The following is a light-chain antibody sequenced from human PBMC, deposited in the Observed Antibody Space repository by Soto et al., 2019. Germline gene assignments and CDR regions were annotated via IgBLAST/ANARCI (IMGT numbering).Light chain of an antibody. J-gene: IGKJ1*01. CDR1: QSFSSSF. CDR2: GAS. CDR3: QQYGSSPRT. V-gene: IGKV3-20*01. Sequence: EIVLTQSPGTPSLSPGERATLSCRASQSFSSSFLARYQQKPGQAPRLLIFGASTRASGIPDRFSGSGSGTDFTLTISRLEPEDFAVYYCQQYGSSPRTFGQGTKVDIK.